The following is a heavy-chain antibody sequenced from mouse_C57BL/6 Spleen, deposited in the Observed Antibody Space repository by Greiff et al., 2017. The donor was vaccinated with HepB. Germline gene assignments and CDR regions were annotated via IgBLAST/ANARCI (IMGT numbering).Heavy chain of an antibody. J-gene: IGHJ1*03. CDR3: ARKVTTVVVDWYFDV. D-gene: IGHD1-1*01. V-gene: IGHV1-18*01. CDR1: GYTFTDYN. Sequence: EVQLQQSGPELVKPGASVKIPCKASGYTFTDYNMDWVKQSHGKSLEWIGDINPNNGGTIYNQKFKGKATLTVDKSSSTAYMELRSLTSEDTAVYYCARKVTTVVVDWYFDVWGTGTTVTVSS. CDR2: INPNNGGT.